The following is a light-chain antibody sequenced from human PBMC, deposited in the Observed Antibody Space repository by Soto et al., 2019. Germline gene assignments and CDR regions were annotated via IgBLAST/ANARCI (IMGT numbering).Light chain of an antibody. J-gene: IGKJ2*01. V-gene: IGKV3-15*01. CDR1: QSVSSN. Sequence: EIVMTQSPATLSVSPGERATLSCRASQSVSSNLASYQQKPGQAPRLLIYGASTRATGIPARFSGSGSGTEFTLTISSLQSEDFAVYYCQQYNNWPPGTFGQGTKLEIK. CDR2: GAS. CDR3: QQYNNWPPGT.